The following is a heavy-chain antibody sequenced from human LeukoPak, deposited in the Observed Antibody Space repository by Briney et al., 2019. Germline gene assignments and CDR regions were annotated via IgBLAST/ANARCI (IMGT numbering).Heavy chain of an antibody. CDR2: IDPSNSYT. J-gene: IGHJ4*02. V-gene: IGHV5-10-1*01. CDR1: GYDFTTYW. Sequence: GESLKISCRVSGYDFTTYWISWVRQMPGKGLEWLGRIDPSNSYTNYSPSFQGHVTISADKSISTVYLQWSSLKASDIAIYYCARLLSGGPGSLPLDSWGQGTLVTVS. D-gene: IGHD1-26*01. CDR3: ARLLSGGPGSLPLDS.